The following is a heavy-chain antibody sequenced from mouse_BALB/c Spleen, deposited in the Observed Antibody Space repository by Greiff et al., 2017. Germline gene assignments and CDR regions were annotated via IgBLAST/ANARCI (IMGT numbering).Heavy chain of an antibody. CDR2: ISYSGST. D-gene: IGHD2-3*01. CDR3: ASNMRGFAY. CDR1: GYSITSDYA. V-gene: IGHV3-2*02. J-gene: IGHJ3*01. Sequence: DVKLQESGPGLVKPSQSLSLTCTVTGYSITSDYAWNWIRQFPGNKLEWMGYISYSGSTSYNPSLKSRISITRDTSKNQFFLQLNSVTTEDTATYYCASNMRGFAYWGQGTLVTVSA.